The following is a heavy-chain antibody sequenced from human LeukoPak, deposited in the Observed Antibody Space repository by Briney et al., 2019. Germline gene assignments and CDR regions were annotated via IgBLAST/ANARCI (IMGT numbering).Heavy chain of an antibody. CDR2: IYRNGDT. Sequence: SETLSLTCTVSGGSISSDWYWGWVRRPPGNGLEWIGAIYRNGDTYYNPSLKSRVTISHDTSQNQFSLRLNYVTAEDTAVYYCARAKRDYYDNSGYESYYYFMDVWGKGTTVTVSS. CDR3: ARAKRDYYDNSGYESYYYFMDV. CDR1: GGSISSDWY. J-gene: IGHJ6*03. D-gene: IGHD3-22*01. V-gene: IGHV4-38-2*02.